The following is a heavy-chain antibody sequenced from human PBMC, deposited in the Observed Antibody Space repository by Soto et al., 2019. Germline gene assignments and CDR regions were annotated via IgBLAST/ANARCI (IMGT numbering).Heavy chain of an antibody. D-gene: IGHD1-26*01. CDR3: TQIYGSGSWGWYFHS. V-gene: IGHV2-5*02. J-gene: IGHJ4*02. Sequence: QITLKESGPSLVRPTETLTLTCTFSGFSLITGVGVGWVRQPPGKALEWLAVIFWDKNDYYRPSLQTRVTISQDTSEDQVVLTLTNMDPEDTVTYFSTQIYGSGSWGWYFHSWGQGTLVTVSS. CDR2: IFWDKND. CDR1: GFSLITGVG.